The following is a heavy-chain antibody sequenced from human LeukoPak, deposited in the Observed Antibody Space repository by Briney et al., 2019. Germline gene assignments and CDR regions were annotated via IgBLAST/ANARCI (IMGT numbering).Heavy chain of an antibody. CDR3: ARAPPSNGYSYHFDI. V-gene: IGHV3-66*01. J-gene: IGHJ3*02. D-gene: IGHD5-12*01. CDR2: IYSGGST. CDR1: GFTVSSNY. Sequence: GGSLRLSCAASGFTVSSNYMSWVRQAPGKGLEWVSVIYSGGSTYYADSVKGRFTISRDNAKNTLYLQMNSLRVEDTAVYYCARAPPSNGYSYHFDIWGPGTMVTVSS.